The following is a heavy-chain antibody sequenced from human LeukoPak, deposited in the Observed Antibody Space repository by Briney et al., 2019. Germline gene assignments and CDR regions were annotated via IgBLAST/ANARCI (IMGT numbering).Heavy chain of an antibody. D-gene: IGHD3-22*01. CDR2: IYHSGST. J-gene: IGHJ4*02. Sequence: SETLSLTCTVSGGSISTYYWNWIRRPPGKGLEWIGFIYHSGSTSYNPSLKSRVTISVDTSTNQFSLKLSSVTAADTAVYYCARVPYYHDSSGYYYAYFDYWGQGTLVTVSS. V-gene: IGHV4-59*01. CDR1: GGSISTYY. CDR3: ARVPYYHDSSGYYYAYFDY.